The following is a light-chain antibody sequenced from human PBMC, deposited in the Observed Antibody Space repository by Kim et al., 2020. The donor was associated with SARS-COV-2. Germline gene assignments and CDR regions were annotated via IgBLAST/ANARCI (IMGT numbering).Light chain of an antibody. J-gene: IGKJ2*01. V-gene: IGKV1-8*01. Sequence: AIRMTQSPSSLSASAGDRIIITCRASQSIGRCLVWYQQKPGKVPNLLIYDASTLQNGVPSRFSVSGSGTDFTLTINCLQSEDFATYYCQQCYGLPYTFGQGTKVDIK. CDR3: QQCYGLPYT. CDR2: DAS. CDR1: QSIGRC.